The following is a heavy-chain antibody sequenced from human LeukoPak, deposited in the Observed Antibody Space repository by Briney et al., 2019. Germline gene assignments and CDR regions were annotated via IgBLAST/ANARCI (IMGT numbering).Heavy chain of an antibody. D-gene: IGHD2-15*01. CDR1: GFTFSSYG. J-gene: IGHJ6*02. CDR3: ARDLLQTNRLDGMDV. Sequence: PGGSLRLSCAASGFTFSSYGMYWVRQAPGKGLEWVAVIWYDGSNKYYADSVKGRFTISRDNSKNTLYLQMNSLRAEDTAVYYCARDLLQTNRLDGMDVWGQGTTVTVSS. CDR2: IWYDGSNK. V-gene: IGHV3-33*01.